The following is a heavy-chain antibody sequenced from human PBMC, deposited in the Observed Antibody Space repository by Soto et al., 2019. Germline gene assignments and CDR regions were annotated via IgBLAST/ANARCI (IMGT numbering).Heavy chain of an antibody. J-gene: IGHJ4*02. D-gene: IGHD3-22*01. V-gene: IGHV4-31*03. CDR1: GGSISSGGYY. Sequence: SETLSLTCTVSGGSISSGGYYWSWIRQHPGKGLEWIGYIYYSGSTYYNPSLKSRVTISVDTSKNQFSLKLSSVTAADTAVYYCARVDSSGYYYAFHYWGQGTLVTVSS. CDR3: ARVDSSGYYYAFHY. CDR2: IYYSGST.